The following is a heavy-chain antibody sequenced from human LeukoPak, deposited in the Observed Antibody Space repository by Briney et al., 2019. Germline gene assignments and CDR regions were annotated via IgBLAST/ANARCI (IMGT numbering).Heavy chain of an antibody. CDR3: TRVYSSSWYWYYYYGMDV. V-gene: IGHV3-49*03. D-gene: IGHD6-13*01. J-gene: IGHJ6*02. Sequence: GGSLRLSCTASGFTFGDYAMSWFRQAPGKGLEWVGFIRSKAYGGTTEYAASVKGRFTTSRDDSKSIAYLQMNSLKTEDTAVYYCTRVYSSSWYWYYYYGMDVWGQGTTVTVSS. CDR1: GFTFGDYA. CDR2: IRSKAYGGTT.